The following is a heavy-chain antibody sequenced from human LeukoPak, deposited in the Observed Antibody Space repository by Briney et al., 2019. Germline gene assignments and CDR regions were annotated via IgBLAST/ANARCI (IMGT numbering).Heavy chain of an antibody. CDR2: IYYSGST. Sequence: SESLSLTCTVSGGSISSSSYYWGWIRQPPGKGLEWIGSIYYSGSTYYNPSLKSRVTISVDTSKNQFSLKLSSVTAADTAVYYCARRTPVSLFGELSLFDYWGQGTLVTVSS. CDR1: GGSISSSSYY. V-gene: IGHV4-39*01. CDR3: ARRTPVSLFGELSLFDY. D-gene: IGHD3-10*01. J-gene: IGHJ4*02.